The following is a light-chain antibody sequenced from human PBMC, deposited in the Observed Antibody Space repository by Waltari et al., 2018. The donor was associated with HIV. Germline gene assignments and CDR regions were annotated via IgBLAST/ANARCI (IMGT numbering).Light chain of an antibody. CDR3: AAWDATLKAWL. Sequence: QSVLTQPPSASGTPGQRVTISCSGSDSNIGSDVVNWYQQLPGTAPKLLIYSNNHRPSGVPDRFSGSKSGTSAARAISGLQSEDECSYYCAAWDATLKAWLFGGGTKLTVL. CDR1: DSNIGSDV. V-gene: IGLV1-44*01. CDR2: SNN. J-gene: IGLJ2*01.